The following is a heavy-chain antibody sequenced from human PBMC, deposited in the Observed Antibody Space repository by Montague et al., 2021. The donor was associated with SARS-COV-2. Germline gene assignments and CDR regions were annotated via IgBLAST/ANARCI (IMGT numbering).Heavy chain of an antibody. D-gene: IGHD2-2*01. CDR1: GGSISSYY. CDR3: ARHPLGYCSSTSCYVG. Sequence: SETLSLTCTVSGGSISSYYWSWIRQPPGKGLEWIGSIYHSGSTYYNPSLKSRVTISVDTSKNQFSPKLSSVTAADTAVYYCARHPLGYCSSTSCYVGWGQGTLVTVSS. J-gene: IGHJ4*02. V-gene: IGHV4-39*01. CDR2: IYHSGST.